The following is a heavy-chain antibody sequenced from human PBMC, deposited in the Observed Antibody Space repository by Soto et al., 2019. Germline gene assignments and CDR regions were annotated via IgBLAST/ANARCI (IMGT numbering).Heavy chain of an antibody. V-gene: IGHV5-51*01. J-gene: IGHJ6*02. CDR2: IYPGDSDT. D-gene: IGHD3-10*01. CDR3: ARHWGGNYYYYYGKDV. Sequence: GESLTISCKGSGYSFTSYWIGWVRQMPGKGLESMAIIYPGDSDTRYSPSFQGQVTISADKSISTAYLQWSSLKASDTAMYYCARHWGGNYYYYYGKDVWGQRTRCSVSS. CDR1: GYSFTSYW.